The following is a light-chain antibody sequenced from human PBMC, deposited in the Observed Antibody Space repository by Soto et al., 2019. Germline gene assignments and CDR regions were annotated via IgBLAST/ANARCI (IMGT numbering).Light chain of an antibody. Sequence: QSVLTQPASVSGSPGQSITTSCTGTSSDVGGYNYVSWYQQHPGKAPKLMIYEVSNRPSGVSDRFSGSRSGNTASLTISGLQAEDESDYYCISYTSSSTWVFGGGTKLIVL. CDR1: SSDVGGYNY. CDR2: EVS. CDR3: ISYTSSSTWV. J-gene: IGLJ3*02. V-gene: IGLV2-14*01.